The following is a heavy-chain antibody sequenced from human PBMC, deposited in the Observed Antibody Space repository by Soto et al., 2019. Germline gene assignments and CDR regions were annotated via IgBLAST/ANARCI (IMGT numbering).Heavy chain of an antibody. Sequence: QVQLVQSGAEEKKPGASVKVSCKASGYTFTSYAMHWVRQAPGQRLEWMGWINAGNGNTKYSQKLQGRVTITRATPXXTAYMELSSLRSEDTAVYYCASSATTADYYYGMDVWGQGTTVTVSS. CDR1: GYTFTSYA. CDR2: INAGNGNT. J-gene: IGHJ6*02. V-gene: IGHV1-3*05. D-gene: IGHD1-26*01. CDR3: ASSATTADYYYGMDV.